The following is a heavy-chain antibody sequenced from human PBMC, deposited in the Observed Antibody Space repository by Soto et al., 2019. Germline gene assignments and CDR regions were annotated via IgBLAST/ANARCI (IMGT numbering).Heavy chain of an antibody. V-gene: IGHV3-23*01. CDR1: GFTFSNFA. J-gene: IGHJ6*03. CDR2: ITGSTGTT. Sequence: EVQILESGGGSVQPGGSLRLSCAASGFTFSNFAMSWVRHAPGKGREWVSEITGSTGTTYYADSVRGRLIISRDNSKNTLHLQMNSLRAEDTAVYYCAKDTSSSPYYMDVWGKGTTVTVSS. CDR3: AKDTSSSPYYMDV. D-gene: IGHD2-2*01.